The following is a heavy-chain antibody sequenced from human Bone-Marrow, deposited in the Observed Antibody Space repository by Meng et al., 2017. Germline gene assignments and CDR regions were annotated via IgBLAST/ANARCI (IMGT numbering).Heavy chain of an antibody. Sequence: QVQRVQSGSELKKPGASVKVSCKACGYTFTSYAMNWVRQAPGQGLEWMGWINPSGGSTSYAQRFQGRVTMTGDTSISTAYMELSGLRSDDTAMYYCARDEDISAAGKLFGDYWGQGTLVTVSS. CDR2: INPSGGST. D-gene: IGHD6-13*01. CDR3: ARDEDISAAGKLFGDY. CDR1: GYTFTSYA. V-gene: IGHV1-2*02. J-gene: IGHJ4*02.